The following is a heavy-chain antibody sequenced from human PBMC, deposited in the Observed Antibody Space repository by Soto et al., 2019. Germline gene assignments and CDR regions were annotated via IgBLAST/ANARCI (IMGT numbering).Heavy chain of an antibody. V-gene: IGHV3-23*01. CDR3: VKNKERELPRVIDF. CDR1: GLTLSSYA. D-gene: IGHD1-7*01. CDR2: MSGSSSTT. J-gene: IGHJ4*02. Sequence: GGSLRLSCATSGLTLSSYAMSWVRQAPGGGLEWVSSMSGSSSTTYYADSVRGRFTISRDRSKNTLYLQMSSLRAEDTALYYCVKNKERELPRVIDFWGQGTLAPVSS.